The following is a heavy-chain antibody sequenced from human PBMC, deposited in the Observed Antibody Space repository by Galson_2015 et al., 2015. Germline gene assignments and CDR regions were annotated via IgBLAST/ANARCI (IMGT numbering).Heavy chain of an antibody. Sequence: SLRLSCAASAFTFNRDSMNWVRQAPGKGLEWISYITSSSTTIYYADSVKGRLTISRDNAKKSLYLQMNSLRDEDTAVYYCARGKAPYVPWFDIWGQGTMVTVSS. CDR1: AFTFNRDS. CDR2: ITSSSTTI. CDR3: ARGKAPYVPWFDI. V-gene: IGHV3-48*02. D-gene: IGHD3-16*01. J-gene: IGHJ3*02.